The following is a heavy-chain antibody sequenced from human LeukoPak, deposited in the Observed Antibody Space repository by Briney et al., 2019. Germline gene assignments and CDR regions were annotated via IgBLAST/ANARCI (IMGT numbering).Heavy chain of an antibody. J-gene: IGHJ4*02. CDR3: ARELAGYGKLDY. CDR1: GRSISSGSYF. CDR2: IYTNGGP. V-gene: IGHV4-61*02. Sequence: PSETLSLTCTVSGRSISSGSYFCSWIRQPAGKGLEWIGRIYTNGGPSYNPSLKSRITISPDTSKNQFSLKLSSVTAADTAVYYCARELAGYGKLDYWGQGILVTVSS. D-gene: IGHD5-12*01.